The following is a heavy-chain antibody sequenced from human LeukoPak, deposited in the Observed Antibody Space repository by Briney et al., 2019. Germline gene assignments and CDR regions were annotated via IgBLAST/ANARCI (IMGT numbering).Heavy chain of an antibody. CDR3: ARERSDWFDP. J-gene: IGHJ5*02. Sequence: PSETLSLTCTVSGGSISSYYWSWSRQPPGRGLEWIGYIYYSGSINYNPSLKSRVTISVDTSKNQFSLKLSSVTAADTAVYYCARERSDWFDPWGQGTLVTVSS. CDR1: GGSISSYY. CDR2: IYYSGSI. V-gene: IGHV4-59*01.